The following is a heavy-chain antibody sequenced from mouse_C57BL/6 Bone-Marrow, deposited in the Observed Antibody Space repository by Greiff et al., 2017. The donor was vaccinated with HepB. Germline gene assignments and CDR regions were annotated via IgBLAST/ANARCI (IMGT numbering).Heavy chain of an antibody. CDR2: IYPRSGNT. V-gene: IGHV1-81*01. D-gene: IGHD1-1*01. CDR1: GYTFTSYG. Sequence: QVQLQQSGAELARPGASVKLSCKASGYTFTSYGISWVKQRTGQGLEWIGEIYPRSGNTYYNEKFKGKATLTADKSSSTAYMELRSLTSEDSAVYFCASSRIYYYVSSYDAMAYWGQGTSVTVSS. CDR3: ASSRIYYYVSSYDAMAY. J-gene: IGHJ4*01.